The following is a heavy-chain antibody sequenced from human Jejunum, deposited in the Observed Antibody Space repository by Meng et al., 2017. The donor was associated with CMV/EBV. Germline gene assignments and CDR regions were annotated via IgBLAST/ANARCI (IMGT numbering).Heavy chain of an antibody. CDR2: IYYTGTT. D-gene: IGHD2-15*01. CDR3: ARGSRASGGTFDY. CDR1: GVSIKSQY. Sequence: VSGVSIKSQYWRWIRQPPGKGLEWIGSIYYTGTTSYNPSLESRVIILMDTSNRQFSLKLGSVTAADTAVYYCARGSRASGGTFDYWGQGALVTVSS. J-gene: IGHJ4*02. V-gene: IGHV4-59*11.